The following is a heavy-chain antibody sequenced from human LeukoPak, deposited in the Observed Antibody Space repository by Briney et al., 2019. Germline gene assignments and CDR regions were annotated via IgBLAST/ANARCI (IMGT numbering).Heavy chain of an antibody. CDR1: GGSFSGYY. CDR3: ARGLRYSSSWLLDY. CDR2: INHSGST. Sequence: SETLSLTCAVYGGSFSGYYWSWIRQPPGKGLEWIGEINHSGSTNYNPSLKSRVTISVDTSKNQFSLKLSSVTAADTAVYYCARGLRYSSSWLLDYWGQGTLVTVSS. J-gene: IGHJ4*02. V-gene: IGHV4-34*01. D-gene: IGHD6-13*01.